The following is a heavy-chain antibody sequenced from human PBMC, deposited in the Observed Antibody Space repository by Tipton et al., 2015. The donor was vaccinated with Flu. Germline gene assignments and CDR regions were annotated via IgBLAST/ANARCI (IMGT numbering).Heavy chain of an antibody. CDR3: ARGPGYSRTSSDFS. J-gene: IGHJ5*02. V-gene: IGHV1-69*09. Sequence: QLVQSGAEVKKPGSSVKVSCKASGGSFSSHGLSWVRQAPGQGLEWMGRIIPILGMTNYAERFQGRLTITADESTNTAYMDLSSLRSDDTAVYYCARGPGYSRTSSDFSWGQGTRVTVSS. D-gene: IGHD3-22*01. CDR1: GGSFSSHG. CDR2: IIPILGMT.